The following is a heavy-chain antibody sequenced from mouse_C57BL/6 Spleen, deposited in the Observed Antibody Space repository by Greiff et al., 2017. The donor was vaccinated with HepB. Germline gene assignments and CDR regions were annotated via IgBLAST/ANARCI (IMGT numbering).Heavy chain of an antibody. CDR1: GFTFSSYG. J-gene: IGHJ2*01. V-gene: IGHV5-6*01. CDR3: DRLSYWDGREYYFDY. Sequence: EVKLVESGGDLVKPGGSLKLSCAASGFTFSSYGMSWVRQTPDKRLEWVATISSGGSYTYYPDSVKGRFTISRDNAKNTLYLQMSSLKSEDTAMYYCDRLSYWDGREYYFDYWGQGTTLTVSS. D-gene: IGHD4-1*01. CDR2: ISSGGSYT.